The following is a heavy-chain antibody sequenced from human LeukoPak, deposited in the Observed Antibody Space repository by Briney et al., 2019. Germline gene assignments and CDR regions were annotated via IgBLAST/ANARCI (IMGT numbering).Heavy chain of an antibody. CDR1: GFTFSSYV. CDR3: AKWIVVVPAAIPNDAFDI. D-gene: IGHD2-2*02. CDR2: ISGSGGST. V-gene: IGHV3-23*01. Sequence: PGGSLRLSCAASGFTFSSYVMSWVRQAPGKGLEWVSAISGSGGSTYYADSVKGRFTISRDNSKNTLYLQMNSLRAEDTAVYYCAKWIVVVPAAIPNDAFDIWGQGTMVTVSS. J-gene: IGHJ3*02.